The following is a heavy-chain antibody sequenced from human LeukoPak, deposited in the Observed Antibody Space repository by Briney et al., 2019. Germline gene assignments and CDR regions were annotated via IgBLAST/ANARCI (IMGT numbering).Heavy chain of an antibody. D-gene: IGHD3-10*01. V-gene: IGHV4-59*01. CDR1: GGSISSYY. Sequence: SETLSLTCTVSGGSISSYYWSWIRQPPGEGLEWIGYIYYSGSTNYNPSLKSRVTISVDTSKNQFSLHVKSVTAADTAVYYCARGGYYGSGNDFRFDPWGQGTLVIVSS. CDR3: ARGGYYGSGNDFRFDP. J-gene: IGHJ5*02. CDR2: IYYSGST.